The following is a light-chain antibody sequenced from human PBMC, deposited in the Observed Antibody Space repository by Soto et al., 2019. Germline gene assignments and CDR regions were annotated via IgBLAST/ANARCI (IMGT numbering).Light chain of an antibody. CDR2: AAS. J-gene: IGKJ5*01. Sequence: DIQLTQSPSFLSASVGDRVTITCRASQGISSYLAWYQQKPGKAPKLLMYAASTLKRGVPSRFSGSGSGTEFTLAISSLQPEDFATYYCQQFNNYPITFGQGTRLEIK. V-gene: IGKV1-9*01. CDR3: QQFNNYPIT. CDR1: QGISSY.